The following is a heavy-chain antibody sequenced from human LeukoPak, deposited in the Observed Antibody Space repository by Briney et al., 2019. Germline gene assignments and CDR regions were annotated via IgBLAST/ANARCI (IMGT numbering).Heavy chain of an antibody. CDR2: IYYSGST. J-gene: IGHJ5*02. V-gene: IGHV4-30-4*02. Sequence: PSETLSLTCTVSGGSISSGDYYWSWIRQPPGKGLEWIGYIYYSGSTYYNPSLKSRVTISVDTSKNQFSLKLSSVTAADTAVYYCARVPTPPRYCSSTSCYDRDNWFDPWGQGTLVTVSS. D-gene: IGHD2-2*01. CDR1: GGSISSGDYY. CDR3: ARVPTPPRYCSSTSCYDRDNWFDP.